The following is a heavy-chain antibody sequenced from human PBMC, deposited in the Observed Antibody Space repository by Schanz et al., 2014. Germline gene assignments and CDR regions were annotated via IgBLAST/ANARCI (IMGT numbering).Heavy chain of an antibody. CDR3: ARFLARYQYYGVDV. Sequence: EVQLVESGGDLVQPGGSQRLSCAASGFIVSSTYMTWVRQAPGKGLEWVSIIYSGVSTYYADSVKGRFTISRDNSKNTLYVQLNSLRAEDTAVYYCARFLARYQYYGVDVWGQGTTVIVSS. D-gene: IGHD3-3*01. J-gene: IGHJ6*02. CDR1: GFIVSSTY. CDR2: IYSGVST. V-gene: IGHV3-66*01.